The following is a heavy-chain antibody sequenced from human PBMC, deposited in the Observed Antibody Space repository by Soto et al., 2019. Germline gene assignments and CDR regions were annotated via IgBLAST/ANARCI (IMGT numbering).Heavy chain of an antibody. D-gene: IGHD1-7*01. J-gene: IGHJ6*02. CDR3: ARMRVELRSYYSYGMDV. V-gene: IGHV2-26*01. CDR2: MFSNGEK. Sequence: QVTLKESGPVLVKPTETLTLTCTVSGFSLSNARVGVSWIRQPPGKALEWLADMFSNGEKSYNTSLKTRLTMSRETSRVVLNMTNMDPADTATYYCARMRVELRSYYSYGMDVWGQGTTVTVSS. CDR1: GFSLSNARVG.